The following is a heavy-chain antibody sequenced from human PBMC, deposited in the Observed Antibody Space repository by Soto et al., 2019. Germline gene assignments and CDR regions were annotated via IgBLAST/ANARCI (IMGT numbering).Heavy chain of an antibody. V-gene: IGHV2-5*02. CDR3: APSGDYGDYEGLADY. D-gene: IGHD4-17*01. J-gene: IGHJ4*02. CDR1: GFSLSTSGVG. CDR2: IYWDDDK. Sequence: QITLKESGPTLVKPTQTLTLTCPFSGFSLSTSGVGVGWIRQPPGKALEWLALIYWDDDKRYSPSLKSRITTTKDTSNNQVVLTMTNMDPVATATYYCAPSGDYGDYEGLADYWGQGTLVTVSS.